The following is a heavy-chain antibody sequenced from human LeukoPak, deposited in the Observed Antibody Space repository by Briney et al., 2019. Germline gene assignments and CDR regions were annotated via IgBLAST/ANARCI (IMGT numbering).Heavy chain of an antibody. J-gene: IGHJ3*02. CDR1: GGSFSGYY. Sequence: SETLSLTCAVYGGSFSGYYWSWIRQPPGKGLEWIGEINHSGSTNYNPSLKSRVTISVDTSKNQFSLKLSSVTAADTAVYYCARESRLLFINAFDIWGQGTMVTVSS. CDR2: INHSGST. CDR3: ARESRLLFINAFDI. D-gene: IGHD2-2*01. V-gene: IGHV4-34*01.